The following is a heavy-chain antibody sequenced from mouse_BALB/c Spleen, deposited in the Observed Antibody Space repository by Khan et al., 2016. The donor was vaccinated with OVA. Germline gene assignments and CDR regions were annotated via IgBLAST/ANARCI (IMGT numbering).Heavy chain of an antibody. CDR2: ILPGNNST. CDR3: APNWFWVAY. D-gene: IGHD4-1*01. CDR1: GYTFSNYW. J-gene: IGHJ3*01. V-gene: IGHV1-9*01. Sequence: QVQLQQSGAELMKPGASVKISCKATGYTFSNYWIEWLKQRPGHGLEWIGEILPGNNSTNYNEKFKGKATFTADTSSNTADMQLSSLTSEDSAVYYCAPNWFWVAYWGQGTLGTVSA.